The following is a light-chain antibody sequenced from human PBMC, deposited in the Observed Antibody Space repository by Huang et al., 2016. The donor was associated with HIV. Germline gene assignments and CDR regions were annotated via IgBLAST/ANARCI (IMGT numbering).Light chain of an antibody. CDR2: AAS. CDR3: QKYNSAPYT. J-gene: IGKJ2*01. V-gene: IGKV1-27*01. CDR1: QDIRNY. Sequence: DIHMTQSPSSLSSSVGDRVTITCRASQDIRNYLAWYQQKPGTAPKLLISAASTLQSVVPSLCSGSGSGTYFTLTICSLQPEDVATYYCQKYNSAPYTFGQGTKLEIK.